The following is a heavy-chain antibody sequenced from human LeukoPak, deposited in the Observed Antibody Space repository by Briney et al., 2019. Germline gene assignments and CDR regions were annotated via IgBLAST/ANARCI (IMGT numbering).Heavy chain of an antibody. CDR1: GFTFSSYA. D-gene: IGHD3-22*01. Sequence: GGSLRLSCAASGFTFSSYAMHWVRQAPGKGLEWVAVISYDGSNKYYADSVKGRFTISRDNSKNTLYLQMNSLRAEDTAVYYCARGYDSSGYYPPNWGQGTLVTVSS. CDR3: ARGYDSSGYYPPN. V-gene: IGHV3-30-3*01. J-gene: IGHJ4*02. CDR2: ISYDGSNK.